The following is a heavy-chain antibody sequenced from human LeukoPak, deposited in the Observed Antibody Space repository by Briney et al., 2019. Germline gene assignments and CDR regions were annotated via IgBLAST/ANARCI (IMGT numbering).Heavy chain of an antibody. CDR3: ARTLGPVGITIFGVVEYGMDV. Sequence: GESLKISCKGSGYSFTSYWIAWVRQIPGKGLEWMGIIYTGDSDTRYSTSFQGQVTISADKSISTAYLQWSRLKASDNAMYYCARTLGPVGITIFGVVEYGMDVWGQGTTVTVSS. J-gene: IGHJ6*02. D-gene: IGHD3-3*01. V-gene: IGHV5-51*01. CDR1: GYSFTSYW. CDR2: IYTGDSDT.